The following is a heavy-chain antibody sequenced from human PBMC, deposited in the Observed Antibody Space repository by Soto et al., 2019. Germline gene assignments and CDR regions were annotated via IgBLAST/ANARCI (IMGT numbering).Heavy chain of an antibody. V-gene: IGHV5-51*01. Sequence: PAESLKISCHGSGYTFSNHWINWVRLVPGKGLEWMGIIFPRDSDTRYSPSLQGQVIISVDKSTNTAYLQWTRLTASDTAIYYCAKSIEGGPMDVWGQGTTVTVSS. CDR3: AKSIEGGPMDV. CDR1: GYTFSNHW. J-gene: IGHJ6*02. D-gene: IGHD1-26*01. CDR2: IFPRDSDT.